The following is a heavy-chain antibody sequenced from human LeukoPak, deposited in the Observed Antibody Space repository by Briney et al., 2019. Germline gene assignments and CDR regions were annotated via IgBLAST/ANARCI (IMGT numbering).Heavy chain of an antibody. J-gene: IGHJ3*02. CDR3: AKDMVRGVILHAFDI. V-gene: IGHV3-23*01. CDR1: GFTFSSYV. CDR2: IGDSGSST. Sequence: GGSLRLSCAASGFTFSSYVMSWVRQAPGKGLEWVSAIGDSGSSTYYADSVKGRFTISRDNSKNTLYLQMNSLRAEDTAVYYCAKDMVRGVILHAFDIWGQGTMVTVSS. D-gene: IGHD3-10*01.